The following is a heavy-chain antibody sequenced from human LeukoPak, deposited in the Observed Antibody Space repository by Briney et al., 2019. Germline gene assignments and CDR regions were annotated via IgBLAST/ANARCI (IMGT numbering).Heavy chain of an antibody. V-gene: IGHV4-59*01. Sequence: PSETLSLTCTLPGGPISTYYWIWIRPPPGKGLAGRGYNYYGGSTNCNPSLTSRVSSSIDTSKNQFSLKLSSVTAADPAVYYCARSPEYSSGWPFDYWGQGTLVTASS. CDR3: ARSPEYSSGWPFDY. D-gene: IGHD6-19*01. J-gene: IGHJ4*02. CDR2: NYYGGST. CDR1: GGPISTYY.